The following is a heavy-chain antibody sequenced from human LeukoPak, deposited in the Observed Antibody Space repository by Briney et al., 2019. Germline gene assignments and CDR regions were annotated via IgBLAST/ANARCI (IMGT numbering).Heavy chain of an antibody. V-gene: IGHV1-69*04. Sequence: GASVKVSCKASGYTFTSYDIDWVRQAPGQGLEWMGRIIPILGIANYAQKFQGRVTITADKSTSTAYMELSSLRSEDTAVYYCAREVPDSSGFSPSKVGPFYYFDYWGQGTLVTVSS. CDR1: GYTFTSYD. J-gene: IGHJ4*02. CDR2: IIPILGIA. CDR3: AREVPDSSGFSPSKVGPFYYFDY. D-gene: IGHD3-22*01.